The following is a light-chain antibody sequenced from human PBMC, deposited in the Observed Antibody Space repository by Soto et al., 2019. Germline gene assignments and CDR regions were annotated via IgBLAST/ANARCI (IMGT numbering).Light chain of an antibody. V-gene: IGKV1-5*01. J-gene: IGKJ1*01. CDR2: DAS. CDR1: QSVSRW. Sequence: DIQMTQSPSTLSASVGDRVTITCRASQSVSRWLAWYQQKPGKAPKVLIWDASSLQRGVPSRFSGSGSGTEFTLTLSSLQPDDFATYYCQQYNDYSTWTFGQGTKVDIK. CDR3: QQYNDYSTWT.